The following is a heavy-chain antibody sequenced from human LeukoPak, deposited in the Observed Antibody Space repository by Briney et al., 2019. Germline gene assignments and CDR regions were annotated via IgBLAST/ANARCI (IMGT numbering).Heavy chain of an antibody. CDR1: GYTFTSFD. Sequence: GASVKVSCKASGYTFTSFDFNWVRQATGQGLEWMGWMKSNNGHTGYAQKFQGRVTMTWDTSISTAYMELSSLTFGDTAVYYCARGPPNWGMVGYWGQGTLVTVSS. J-gene: IGHJ4*02. D-gene: IGHD7-27*01. V-gene: IGHV1-8*01. CDR3: ARGPPNWGMVGY. CDR2: MKSNNGHT.